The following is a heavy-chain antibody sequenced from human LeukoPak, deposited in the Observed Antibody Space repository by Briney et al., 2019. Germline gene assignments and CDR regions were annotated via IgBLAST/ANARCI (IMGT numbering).Heavy chain of an antibody. Sequence: SVKVSCKASGGTFSSYTINWVRQAPGQGPEWMRRIIPILRRTNHAQKFQGRVTITADKSTSTAYMELVSLRSEDTAVYYCASQYCSSSSCYLPLNYWGQGTLVTVSS. D-gene: IGHD2-2*01. J-gene: IGHJ4*02. CDR3: ASQYCSSSSCYLPLNY. CDR1: GGTFSSYT. CDR2: IIPILRRT. V-gene: IGHV1-69*02.